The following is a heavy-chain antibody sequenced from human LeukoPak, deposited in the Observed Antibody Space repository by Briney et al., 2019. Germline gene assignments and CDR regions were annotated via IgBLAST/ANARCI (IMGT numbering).Heavy chain of an antibody. CDR3: ARRAKSRAFDI. Sequence: SETLSLTCTVSGDPISSSDRYWAWIRQPPGKGLEWIASLYYGGNTYYNPSLNGRLTMNVDTSKNRLSLTLRSVTAADAALYFCARRAKSRAFDIWGQGTMVTVS. V-gene: IGHV4-39*01. CDR1: GDPISSSDRY. D-gene: IGHD3-10*01. CDR2: LYYGGNT. J-gene: IGHJ3*02.